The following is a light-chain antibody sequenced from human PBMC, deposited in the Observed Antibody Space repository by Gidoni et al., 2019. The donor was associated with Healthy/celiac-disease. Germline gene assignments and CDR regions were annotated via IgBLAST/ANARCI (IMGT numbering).Light chain of an antibody. CDR2: DAS. Sequence: VIWMTQSPSLLSASTGDRVTISCRMGQCISSYLAWYQQKPGKAPELLIYDASTLKSGVPARFSGSGSGTDFTLTISCLQSEDFATYYCQQYYSFPRTFXXXTKLEIK. CDR1: QCISSY. J-gene: IGKJ2*01. CDR3: QQYYSFPRT. V-gene: IGKV1D-8*01.